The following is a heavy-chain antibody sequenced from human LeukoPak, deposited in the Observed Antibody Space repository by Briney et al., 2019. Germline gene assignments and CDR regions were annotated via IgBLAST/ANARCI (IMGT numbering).Heavy chain of an antibody. CDR2: MNPISGNT. CDR3: ARWGSYTYYYYYMDV. D-gene: IGHD3-16*01. Sequence: ASVKVSCKASGYTFSNNDINWVRQATGQGLEWMGWMNPISGNTGYAQKFQGRVTITRNTSISTVYMELSSLRSEDTAVYYCARWGSYTYYYYYMDVWGKGTTVTISS. J-gene: IGHJ6*03. V-gene: IGHV1-8*03. CDR1: GYTFSNND.